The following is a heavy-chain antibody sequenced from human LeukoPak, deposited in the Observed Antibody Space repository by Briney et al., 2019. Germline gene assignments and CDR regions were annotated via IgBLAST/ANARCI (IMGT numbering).Heavy chain of an antibody. Sequence: PGGSLRLSCAASGFSFSNYGMHWVRQAPGKGLEWVAFIRFDGSDRYYTDSVKGRFTLYRDISRNTLCLQMNSLRADNTAVYYCAKAGAMILQHYFDYWGQGTLVTVSS. V-gene: IGHV3-30*02. CDR1: GFSFSNYG. CDR2: IRFDGSDR. J-gene: IGHJ4*02. D-gene: IGHD3-22*01. CDR3: AKAGAMILQHYFDY.